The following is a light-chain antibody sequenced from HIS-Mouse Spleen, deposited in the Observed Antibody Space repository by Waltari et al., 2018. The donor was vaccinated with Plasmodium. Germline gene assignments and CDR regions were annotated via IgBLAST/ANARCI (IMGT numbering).Light chain of an antibody. CDR1: ALPKNY. J-gene: IGLJ3*02. CDR2: EDS. V-gene: IGLV3-10*01. CDR3: YSTDSSGNHRV. Sequence: SYELTQPPPVSVSPGQTARITCSGDALPKNYAYCYQQKSGQAPVLVIYEDSKRPSGIPERFSGSSSGTMATLTISGAQVEDEADYYCYSTDSSGNHRVFGGGTKLTVL.